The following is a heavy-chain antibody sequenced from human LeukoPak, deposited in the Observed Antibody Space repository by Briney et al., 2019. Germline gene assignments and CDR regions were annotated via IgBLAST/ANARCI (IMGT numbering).Heavy chain of an antibody. Sequence: PSETLSLTCTVSGGSISNYYWSWIRQTPGKGLEWIGYFHYSGSTNYNPSLKSRVTMSLDTPKRQFSLKLTSVTAADTAVYYCARSGGYSFGSYDYWGQGILVTVSS. CDR1: GGSISNYY. D-gene: IGHD5-18*01. CDR3: ARSGGYSFGSYDY. V-gene: IGHV4-59*01. J-gene: IGHJ4*02. CDR2: FHYSGST.